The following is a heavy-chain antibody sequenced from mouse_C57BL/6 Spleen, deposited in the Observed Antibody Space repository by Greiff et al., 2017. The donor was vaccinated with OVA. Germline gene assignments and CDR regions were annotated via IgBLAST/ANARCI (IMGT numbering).Heavy chain of an antibody. CDR3: ARCGPDGYYVDY. CDR2: IRNKANGYTT. Sequence: EVKLVESGGGLVQPGGSLSLSCAASGFTFTDYYMSWVRQPPGKALAWLGFIRNKANGYTTEYSASVKGRFTISRDNSQSILYLQMNALRAEDSATYYCARCGPDGYYVDYWGQGTTLTVSS. D-gene: IGHD2-3*01. V-gene: IGHV7-3*01. J-gene: IGHJ2*01. CDR1: GFTFTDYY.